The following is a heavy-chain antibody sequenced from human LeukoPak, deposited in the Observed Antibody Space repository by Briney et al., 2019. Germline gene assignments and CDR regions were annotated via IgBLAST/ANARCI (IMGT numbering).Heavy chain of an antibody. V-gene: IGHV4-59*08. CDR1: GGSISSYY. CDR2: IYYTGST. Sequence: PSETLSLTCTVSGGSISSYYWSWIRQPPGKGLEWIGYIYYTGSTNYHPSLKSRITISLDTSKNQFSLKLSSVTAADTAVYYCARRTTVTPNWFDPWGQGTLVTVSS. D-gene: IGHD4-17*01. CDR3: ARRTTVTPNWFDP. J-gene: IGHJ5*02.